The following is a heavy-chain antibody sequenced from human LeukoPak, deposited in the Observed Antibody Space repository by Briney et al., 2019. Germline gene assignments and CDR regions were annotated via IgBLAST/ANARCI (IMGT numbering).Heavy chain of an antibody. D-gene: IGHD2-8*01. CDR1: GFTFSSYA. Sequence: GGSLRLSCAASGFTFSSYAMSWVRQAPGKGLEWVAVIWYDGSNKYYADSVKGRFTISRDNSKNTLYLQMNSLRAEDTAVYYCARGGYCTNGVCYRAVAYYYYGMDVWGQGTTVTVSS. V-gene: IGHV3-33*08. J-gene: IGHJ6*02. CDR3: ARGGYCTNGVCYRAVAYYYYGMDV. CDR2: IWYDGSNK.